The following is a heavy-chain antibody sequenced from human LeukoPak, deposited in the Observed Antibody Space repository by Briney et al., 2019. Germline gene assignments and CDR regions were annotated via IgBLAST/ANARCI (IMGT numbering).Heavy chain of an antibody. CDR2: ISAYNGNT. D-gene: IGHD3-16*01. Sequence: GASVKVSCKASGYTFTSYGISWVRQAPGQGLEWMGWISAYNGNTNYAQKLQGRVTMTTDTPTSTAYMELRSLRSDDTAVYYCARDRGTITFGGVITGDYVIYFDYWGQGTLVTVSS. CDR1: GYTFTSYG. J-gene: IGHJ4*02. CDR3: ARDRGTITFGGVITGDYVIYFDY. V-gene: IGHV1-18*01.